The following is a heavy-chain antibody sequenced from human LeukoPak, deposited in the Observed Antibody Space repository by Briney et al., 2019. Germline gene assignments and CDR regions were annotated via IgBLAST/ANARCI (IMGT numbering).Heavy chain of an antibody. Sequence: SSETLSLTCTVSGGSISSGGYSWSWIRQPPGKGLEWIGYIYHSGSTYYNPSLKSRVTISVDRSKNQFSLKLSSVTAADTAVYYCARDRYGDHTYFDYWGQGTLVTVSS. CDR2: IYHSGST. V-gene: IGHV4-30-2*01. CDR1: GGSISSGGYS. D-gene: IGHD4-17*01. J-gene: IGHJ4*02. CDR3: ARDRYGDHTYFDY.